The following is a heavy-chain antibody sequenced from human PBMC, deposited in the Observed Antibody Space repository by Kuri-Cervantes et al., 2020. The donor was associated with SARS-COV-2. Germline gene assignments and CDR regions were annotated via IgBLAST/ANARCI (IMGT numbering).Heavy chain of an antibody. D-gene: IGHD1-26*01. V-gene: IGHV3-30*01. CDR1: GFTFSSYA. CDR2: ISYDGSNK. Sequence: GGSLRLSCAASGFTFSSYAMHWVRQAPGKGLEWVAVISYDGSNKYYADSVKGRFTIPRDNSKNTLYLQMNTLKTEDTAMFYCARDASYSGSYGSFQHWGQGTSVTVSS. J-gene: IGHJ1*01. CDR3: ARDASYSGSYGSFQH.